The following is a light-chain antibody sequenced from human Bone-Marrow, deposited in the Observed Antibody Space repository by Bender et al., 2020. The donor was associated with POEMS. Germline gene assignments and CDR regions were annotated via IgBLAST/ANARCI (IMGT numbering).Light chain of an antibody. J-gene: IGLJ1*01. Sequence: SALTQPRSVSGSPGQSITISCTGTSSDIGAYNLVSWYQQRPGNAPKVIIYNVNERPSGVPDRFYGSKSAETASLTISALQSDDEADYYCSSFAGSYTYVFGTGTEVIVL. CDR3: SSFAGSYTYV. V-gene: IGLV2-11*01. CDR2: NVN. CDR1: SSDIGAYNL.